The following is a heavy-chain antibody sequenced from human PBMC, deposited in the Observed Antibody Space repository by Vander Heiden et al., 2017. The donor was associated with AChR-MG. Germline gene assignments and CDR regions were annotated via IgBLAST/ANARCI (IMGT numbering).Heavy chain of an antibody. Sequence: EVQLVESGGGLVQPGGSLRLSCAASGFTFSSYEMNWVRQAPGKGLEWISYINIYGNTIYYADSVKGRFTISRDNAKNSLYLQMNSLRAEDTAVYYCARGHSGWYSFWGQGTLVTVSS. CDR1: GFTFSSYE. D-gene: IGHD6-19*01. CDR3: ARGHSGWYSF. V-gene: IGHV3-48*03. J-gene: IGHJ4*02. CDR2: INIYGNTI.